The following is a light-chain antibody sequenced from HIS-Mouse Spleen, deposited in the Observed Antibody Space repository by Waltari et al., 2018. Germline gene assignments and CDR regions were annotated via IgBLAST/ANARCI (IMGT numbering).Light chain of an antibody. CDR3: QQYNSYSLT. CDR2: KAS. CDR1: QSISSW. V-gene: IGKV1-5*03. Sequence: DIQMTQSPSTLSASVGDRVTITCRASQSISSWLAWDQQKPGKAPKLLIYKASSLESGGPSRVSGSGSGTEFTLTISSLQPDDFATYYCQQYNSYSLTFGGGTKV. J-gene: IGKJ4*01.